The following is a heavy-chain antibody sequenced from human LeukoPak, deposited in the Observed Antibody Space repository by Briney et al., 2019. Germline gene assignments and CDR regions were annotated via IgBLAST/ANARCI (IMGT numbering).Heavy chain of an antibody. CDR2: INHSGST. D-gene: IGHD4-17*01. J-gene: IGHJ5*02. CDR1: GGSFSGYY. V-gene: IGHV4-34*01. Sequence: SETLSLTCAVYGGSFSGYYWSCIRQPPGKGLEWIGEINHSGSTNYNPSLKSRVTISVDTSKNQFSLKLSSVTAADTAVYYCTTVTTPDNWFDPWGQGTLVTVSS. CDR3: TTVTTPDNWFDP.